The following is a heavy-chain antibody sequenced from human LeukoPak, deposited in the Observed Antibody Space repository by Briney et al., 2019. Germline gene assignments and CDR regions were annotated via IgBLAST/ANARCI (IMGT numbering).Heavy chain of an antibody. CDR3: ARVAVAAAGTDY. J-gene: IGHJ4*02. V-gene: IGHV3-21*01. CDR2: ISSNNDYI. CDR1: GYTFSSYS. D-gene: IGHD6-13*01. Sequence: GGSLRLSCAASGYTFSSYSMNWVRQAPGKGLEWVSSISSNNDYIYYADSVKGRFTISRDNAKNSLFLQMNSLRAEDTAVYYCARVAVAAAGTDYWGQGTLATVSS.